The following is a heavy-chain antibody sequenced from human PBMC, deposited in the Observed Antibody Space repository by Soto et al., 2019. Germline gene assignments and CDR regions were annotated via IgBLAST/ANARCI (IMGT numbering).Heavy chain of an antibody. CDR3: ARPWGQLSTYYYGMDT. CDR2: ISYDGDNN. J-gene: IGHJ6*02. D-gene: IGHD3-16*01. V-gene: IGHV3-30-3*01. CDR1: GFTFRNYA. Sequence: QVQLVESGGGVVQPGRSLTLSCAASGFTFRNYAMHWVRQAPGKGLEWVATISYDGDNNYYTDSVKGPFTISRDNSKNTLYLQMNSLRPEDTAVYYCARPWGQLSTYYYGMDTWGQGTTVTVSS.